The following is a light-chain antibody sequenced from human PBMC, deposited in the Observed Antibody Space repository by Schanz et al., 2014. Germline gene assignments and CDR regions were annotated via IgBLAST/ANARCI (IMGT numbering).Light chain of an antibody. CDR1: KLGDKY. J-gene: IGLJ2*01. V-gene: IGLV3-1*01. CDR2: QDD. CDR3: QAWDSSTAHVV. Sequence: SSELTQPPSVSVSPGQTASITCSGDKLGDKYACWYQLKPGQSPVVVIYQDDKRPSGIPERFSGSNSGNTATLTISGTQAMDEADYYCQAWDSSTAHVVFGGGTKLTVL.